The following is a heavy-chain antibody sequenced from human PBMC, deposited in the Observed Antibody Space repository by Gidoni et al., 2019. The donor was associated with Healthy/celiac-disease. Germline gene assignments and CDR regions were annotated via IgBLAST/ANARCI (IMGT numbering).Heavy chain of an antibody. D-gene: IGHD2-2*01. V-gene: IGHV1-2*02. Sequence: QVQLVQSGAEVKKPGASVTVSCKASGYTFTGYYMHWVRQAPGQGLEWMGWINPNSGGTNYAQKFQGRVTMTRDTSISTAYMELSRLRSDDTAVYYCARFPCSSTSCYHGAFDYWGQGTLVTVSS. CDR3: ARFPCSSTSCYHGAFDY. J-gene: IGHJ4*02. CDR2: INPNSGGT. CDR1: GYTFTGYY.